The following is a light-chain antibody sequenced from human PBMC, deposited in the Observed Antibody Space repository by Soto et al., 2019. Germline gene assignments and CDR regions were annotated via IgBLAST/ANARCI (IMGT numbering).Light chain of an antibody. V-gene: IGKV3-15*01. J-gene: IGKJ5*01. CDR2: DAS. CDR1: QSVRSN. Sequence: EIVMTQSPATLSVSPGERATLSCRASQSVRSNLAWYQQKPGQAPRLLIYDASTRATGIPARFSGSGSGTDFTLTISRLEPEDFAVYYCQQYGSSSTFGQGTRLEI. CDR3: QQYGSSST.